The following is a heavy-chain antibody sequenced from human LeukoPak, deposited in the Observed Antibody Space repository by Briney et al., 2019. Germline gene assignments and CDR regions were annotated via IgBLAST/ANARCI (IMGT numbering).Heavy chain of an antibody. Sequence: GGSLRLSCAASGFYFGDHWMDWVRQAPGKGLEWVGHIKTDGSETYYLDSLKGRISISRDNTNNALYLQMNSLRVEDTAIYYCVKNDGWFHLAQWGQGTLVTVSS. CDR1: GFYFGDHW. CDR2: IKTDGSET. J-gene: IGHJ4*02. D-gene: IGHD6-19*01. CDR3: VKNDGWFHLAQ. V-gene: IGHV3-7*03.